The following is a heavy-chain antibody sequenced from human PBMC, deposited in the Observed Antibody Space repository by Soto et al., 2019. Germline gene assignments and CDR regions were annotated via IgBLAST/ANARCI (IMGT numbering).Heavy chain of an antibody. CDR2: ISYDGSNK. V-gene: IGHV3-30*18. CDR3: AKDLAGITIFGVVIPPWYYYGMDV. CDR1: GFTFSIYG. J-gene: IGHJ6*02. Sequence: AGSLRLSCAASGFTFSIYGMHLVRQAPGKGLEGVAVISYDGSNKYYADSVKGRFTISRDNSKNTLYLQMNSLRAEDTAVYYCAKDLAGITIFGVVIPPWYYYGMDVWGQGTTVTVSS. D-gene: IGHD3-3*01.